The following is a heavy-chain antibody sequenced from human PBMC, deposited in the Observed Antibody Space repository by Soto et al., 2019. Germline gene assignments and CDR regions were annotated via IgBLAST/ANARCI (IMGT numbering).Heavy chain of an antibody. CDR2: INPNSGGT. D-gene: IGHD2-15*01. CDR3: ARESFCSGGSCYSSRRNWFDP. V-gene: IGHV1-2*04. J-gene: IGHJ5*02. CDR1: GYTFTGYY. Sequence: ASVKVSCKASGYTFTGYYMHWMRQAPGQGLEWMGWINPNSGGTNYAQKFQGWVTMTRDTSISTAYMELSRLRSDDTAVYYCARESFCSGGSCYSSRRNWFDPWGKGTLVTSPQ.